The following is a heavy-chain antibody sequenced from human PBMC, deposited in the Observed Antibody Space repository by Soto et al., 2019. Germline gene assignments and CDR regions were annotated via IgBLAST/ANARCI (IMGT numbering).Heavy chain of an antibody. CDR1: GASVSSGDQY. CDR2: IYNSVIT. J-gene: IGHJ4*02. CDR3: ARGWDANS. Sequence: SETLPLTCTVAGASVSSGDQYWSWIRQPPGKRLEWIGFIYNSVITNYSPSLKSRVSISADTSRNQFSLKMSSVTAADTAVYYCARGWDANSWGQGALVTVSS. V-gene: IGHV4-61*08. D-gene: IGHD6-19*01.